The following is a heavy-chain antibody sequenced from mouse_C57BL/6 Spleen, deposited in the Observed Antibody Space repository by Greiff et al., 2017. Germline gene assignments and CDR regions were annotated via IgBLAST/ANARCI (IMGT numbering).Heavy chain of an antibody. Sequence: VQLQQSGAELVKPGASVKLSCTASGYTIKDYYMNWVKQRTEQGLEWIGRIDPEDGDTNYAPKFQGKATITADTSSNTAYLQLSSLTSEDSAVYYCAVVATGAMDYWGQGTSVTVSS. CDR3: AVVATGAMDY. CDR1: GYTIKDYY. J-gene: IGHJ4*01. V-gene: IGHV14-2*01. CDR2: IDPEDGDT. D-gene: IGHD1-1*01.